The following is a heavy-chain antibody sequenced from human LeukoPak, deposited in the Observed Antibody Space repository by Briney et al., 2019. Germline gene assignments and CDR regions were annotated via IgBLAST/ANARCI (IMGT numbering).Heavy chain of an antibody. CDR1: GYSFTSYW. CDR3: ARQGWNYYYYMDV. D-gene: IGHD3-3*01. V-gene: IGHV5-51*01. Sequence: GESLKISCKGSGYSFTSYWIGWVRQVPGKGLEWMGIIYPSDSDTRYSPSFQGQVTISADKSISTAYLQWSSLKASDTAMYYCARQGWNYYYYMDVWGKGTTVTVSS. CDR2: IYPSDSDT. J-gene: IGHJ6*03.